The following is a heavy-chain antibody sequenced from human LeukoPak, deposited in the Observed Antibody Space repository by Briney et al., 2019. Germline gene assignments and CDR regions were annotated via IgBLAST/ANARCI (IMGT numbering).Heavy chain of an antibody. V-gene: IGHV3-23*01. Sequence: PGGSLRLSCAASGFTFSSYAMSWVRRAPGKGLEWVSAISGSGGSTYYADSVKGRFTISRDNSKNTLYLQMNSLRAEDTAVYYCAKGPLHSSSWYYFDYWGQGTLVTVSS. J-gene: IGHJ4*02. CDR1: GFTFSSYA. D-gene: IGHD6-13*01. CDR3: AKGPLHSSSWYYFDY. CDR2: ISGSGGST.